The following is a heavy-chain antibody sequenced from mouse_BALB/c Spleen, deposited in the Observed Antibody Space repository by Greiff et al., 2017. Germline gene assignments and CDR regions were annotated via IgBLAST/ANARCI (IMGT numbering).Heavy chain of an antibody. J-gene: IGHJ2*01. V-gene: IGHV1-7*01. Sequence: QVQLKQSGAELAKPGASVKMSCKASGYTFTSYWMHWVKQRPGQGLEWIGYINPSTGYTEYNQKFKDKATLTADKSSSTAYMQLSSLTSEDSAVYYCARYYDGYGYFDYWGQGTTLTVSS. D-gene: IGHD2-3*01. CDR3: ARYYDGYGYFDY. CDR2: INPSTGYT. CDR1: GYTFTSYW.